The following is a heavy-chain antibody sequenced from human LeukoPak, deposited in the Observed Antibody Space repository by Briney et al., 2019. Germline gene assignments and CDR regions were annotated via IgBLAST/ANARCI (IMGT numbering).Heavy chain of an antibody. CDR2: IGGSGGTT. D-gene: IGHD3-10*01. J-gene: IGHJ4*02. Sequence: PGGSLRLSCVASGFTFRSYAMSWVRQSPGKGLEWVSAIGGSGGTTYYADSVKGRFTISRDNSKKTLYLQMNSLRAEDTALCYCPKDRGGTLGDYFDYWGQGTLVTVSS. CDR3: PKDRGGTLGDYFDY. V-gene: IGHV3-23*01. CDR1: GFTFRSYA.